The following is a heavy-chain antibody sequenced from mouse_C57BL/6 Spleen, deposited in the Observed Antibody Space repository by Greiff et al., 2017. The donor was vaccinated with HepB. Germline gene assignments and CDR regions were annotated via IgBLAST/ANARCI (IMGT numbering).Heavy chain of an antibody. CDR1: GYTFTSYT. D-gene: IGHD1-1*01. J-gene: IGHJ1*03. CDR2: INPSSGYT. V-gene: IGHV1-4*01. CDR3: ARGELRGYFDV. Sequence: QVQLQQSGAELARPGASVKMSCKASGYTFTSYTIHWVKQRPGQGLEWIGYINPSSGYTKYNQKFKDKATLTADKSSSTAYMQLSSLTSEDSAVYYCARGELRGYFDVWGTGTTVTVSS.